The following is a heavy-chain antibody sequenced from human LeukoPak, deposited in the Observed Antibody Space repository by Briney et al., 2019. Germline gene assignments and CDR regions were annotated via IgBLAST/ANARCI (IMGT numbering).Heavy chain of an antibody. CDR2: IYYSGST. V-gene: IGHV4-39*01. D-gene: IGHD6-13*01. CDR1: GGSISSSSYY. CDR3: ARLFSTNFDY. Sequence: SETLSLTCTVSGGSISSSSYYWGWIRQPPGKGLEWIGSIYYSGSTYYNPSLKSRVTISVDTSKNQFSLELSSVTAADTAVYYCARLFSTNFDYWGQGTLVTVSS. J-gene: IGHJ4*02.